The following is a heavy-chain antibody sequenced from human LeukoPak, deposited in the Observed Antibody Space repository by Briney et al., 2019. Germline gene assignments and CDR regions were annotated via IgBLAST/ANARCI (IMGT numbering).Heavy chain of an antibody. CDR3: ARAPSSGWYYGS. V-gene: IGHV1-3*01. D-gene: IGHD6-19*01. CDR1: GYPFTSYA. J-gene: IGHJ5*02. CDR2: VSAGDGNT. Sequence: GASVKVSCTASGYPFTSYAIHWVRQAPGQGLEWMGCVSAGDGNTKSSQNFQGRVTITRDTSANTAYMELSSLRSEDTAVYYCARAPSSGWYYGSWGQGTLVTVSS.